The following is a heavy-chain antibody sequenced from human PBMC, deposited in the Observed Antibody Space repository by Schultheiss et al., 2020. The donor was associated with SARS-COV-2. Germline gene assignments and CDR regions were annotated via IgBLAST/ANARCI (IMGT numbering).Heavy chain of an antibody. Sequence: GGSLRLSCAASGFTFSSYDMHWVRQATGKGLEWVSRINSDGSSTSYADSVKGRFTISRDNAKNTLYLQMNSLRAEDTAVYYCARATVVPAAMGYYYYMDVWGKGTTVTVSS. CDR1: GFTFSSYD. D-gene: IGHD2-2*01. J-gene: IGHJ6*03. CDR3: ARATVVPAAMGYYYYMDV. CDR2: INSDGSST. V-gene: IGHV3-74*01.